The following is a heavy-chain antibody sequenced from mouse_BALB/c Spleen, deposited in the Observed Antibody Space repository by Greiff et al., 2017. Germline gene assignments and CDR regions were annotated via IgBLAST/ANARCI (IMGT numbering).Heavy chain of an antibody. Sequence: EVMLVESGPGLVKPSQTVSLTCTVTGISITTGNYRWSWIRQFPGNKLEWIGYIYYSGTITYNPSLTSRTTITRDTSKNQFFLEMNSLTAEDTATYYCARDSTMITPFAYWGQGTLVTVSA. V-gene: IGHV3-5*02. J-gene: IGHJ3*01. CDR1: GISITTGNYR. D-gene: IGHD2-4*01. CDR3: ARDSTMITPFAY. CDR2: IYYSGTI.